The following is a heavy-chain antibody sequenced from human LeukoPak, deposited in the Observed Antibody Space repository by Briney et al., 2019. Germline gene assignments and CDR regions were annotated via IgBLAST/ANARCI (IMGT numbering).Heavy chain of an antibody. D-gene: IGHD6-19*01. CDR1: GFSFSTYE. CDR2: ISTTGSTK. Sequence: PGGSLRLSCAASGFSFSTYEMSWVRQTPGKGLEWVSYISTTGSTKYYTDSVKGRFTISRDNAKNSLYLQMNILRAEDTAVYYCARDRSSGWSSNWFDPWGQGTLVAVSS. V-gene: IGHV3-48*03. J-gene: IGHJ5*02. CDR3: ARDRSSGWSSNWFDP.